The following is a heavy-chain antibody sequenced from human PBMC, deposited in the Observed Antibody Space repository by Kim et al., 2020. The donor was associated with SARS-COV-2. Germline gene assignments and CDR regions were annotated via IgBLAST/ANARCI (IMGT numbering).Heavy chain of an antibody. CDR1: GFTFSSYS. CDR2: ISSSSSYI. Sequence: GGSLRLSCAASGFTFSSYSMNWVRQAPGKGLEWVSSISSSSSYIYYADSVKGRFTISRDNAKNSLYLQMNSLRAEDTAVYYCARDTMITFGGVIVPEGMDVWGQGTTVTVSS. J-gene: IGHJ6*02. D-gene: IGHD3-16*02. V-gene: IGHV3-21*01. CDR3: ARDTMITFGGVIVPEGMDV.